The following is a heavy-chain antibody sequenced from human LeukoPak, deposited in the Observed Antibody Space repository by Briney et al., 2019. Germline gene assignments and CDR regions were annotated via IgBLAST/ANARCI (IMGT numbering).Heavy chain of an antibody. V-gene: IGHV3-23*01. Sequence: GGSLRLSCAASGFTFSSYAMSWVRQAPGKGLEWVSAISGSGGSTYYADSVKGRFTISRDNSKNTLYLQMNGLRAEDTAVYYCAKAFMQRGAFDYWGQGTLVTVSS. D-gene: IGHD3-16*01. CDR1: GFTFSSYA. CDR2: ISGSGGST. J-gene: IGHJ4*02. CDR3: AKAFMQRGAFDY.